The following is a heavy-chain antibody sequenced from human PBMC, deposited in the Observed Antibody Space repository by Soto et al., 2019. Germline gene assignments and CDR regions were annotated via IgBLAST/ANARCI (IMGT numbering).Heavy chain of an antibody. CDR1: GFTFSSYS. CDR2: ISSSSSYI. V-gene: IGHV3-21*01. Sequence: EVQLVESGGGLVKPGGSLRLSCAASGFTFSSYSMNWVRQAPGKGLEWVSSISSSSSYIYYADSVKGRFTISRDNAKNSLYLQRNSLRAEDTAVYYCARDRPDLYSNYENYYYYMDVWGKGTTVTVSS. CDR3: ARDRPDLYSNYENYYYYMDV. D-gene: IGHD4-4*01. J-gene: IGHJ6*03.